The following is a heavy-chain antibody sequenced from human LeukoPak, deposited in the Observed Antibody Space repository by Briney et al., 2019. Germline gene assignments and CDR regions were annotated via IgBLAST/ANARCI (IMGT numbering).Heavy chain of an antibody. Sequence: GGSLGLSCAASGFTFSSYEMNWVRQAPGKGLEWVSYISSSGSTIYYADSVKGRFTISRDNAKNSLYLQMNSLRAEDTAVYYCARAYYDILTGYYRDNWFDPWGQGTLVTVSS. J-gene: IGHJ5*02. CDR2: ISSSGSTI. CDR1: GFTFSSYE. V-gene: IGHV3-48*03. D-gene: IGHD3-9*01. CDR3: ARAYYDILTGYYRDNWFDP.